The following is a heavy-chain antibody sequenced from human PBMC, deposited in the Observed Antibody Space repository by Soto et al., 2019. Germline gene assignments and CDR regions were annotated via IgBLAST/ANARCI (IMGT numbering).Heavy chain of an antibody. Sequence: EVQLVESGGGLVKPGGSLRLSCAASGFTFKDAWMSWVRQAPGKGLEWVGHIKSTDTGGTTDYAAPVKGRFSISTDDSVDTLYLQRNSLKTEDTAMYFCTWHLDSWGQGTSVSVSS. CDR2: IKSTDTGGTT. V-gene: IGHV3-15*01. CDR3: TWHLDS. J-gene: IGHJ6*02. CDR1: GFTFKDAW.